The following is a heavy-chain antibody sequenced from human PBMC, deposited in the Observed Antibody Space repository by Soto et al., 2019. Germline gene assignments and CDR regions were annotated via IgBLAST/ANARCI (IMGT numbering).Heavy chain of an antibody. Sequence: HPGGSLRLSCAASGFTVSSNYMSWVRQAPGKGQEWVSVIYSGGSTYYADSVKGRFTISRDNSKNTLYLQMNSLRAEDTAVYYCARPAWDGSNQYYYYYYMDVWGKGTTVTVSS. J-gene: IGHJ6*03. CDR3: ARPAWDGSNQYYYYYYMDV. CDR1: GFTVSSNY. CDR2: IYSGGST. D-gene: IGHD3-22*01. V-gene: IGHV3-66*04.